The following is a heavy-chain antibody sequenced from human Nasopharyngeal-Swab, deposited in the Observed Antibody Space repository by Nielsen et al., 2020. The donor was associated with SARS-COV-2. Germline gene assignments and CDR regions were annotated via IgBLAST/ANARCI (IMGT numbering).Heavy chain of an antibody. D-gene: IGHD6-13*01. Sequence: ASVKAPCKASGYTFTSYAMNWVRQAPGQGLEWMGWINTNTGNPTYAQGFTGRFVFSLDTSVSTAYLQISSLKAEDTAVYYCARDRSWYLEDAFDIWGQGTMVTVSS. CDR2: INTNTGNP. J-gene: IGHJ3*02. CDR3: ARDRSWYLEDAFDI. CDR1: GYTFTSYA. V-gene: IGHV7-4-1*02.